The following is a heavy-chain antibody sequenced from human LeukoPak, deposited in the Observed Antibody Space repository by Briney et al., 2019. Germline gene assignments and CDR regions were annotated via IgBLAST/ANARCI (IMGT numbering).Heavy chain of an antibody. V-gene: IGHV1-2*02. Sequence: GASVKVSCKASGYTFTRHGISWVRQAPGQGLEWMGWINPNSGGTNYAQKFQGRVTMTRDTSISTAYVELSRLRSDDTAVYYCARDLRLAYYFDYWGQGTLVTVSS. CDR3: ARDLRLAYYFDY. CDR2: INPNSGGT. J-gene: IGHJ4*02. D-gene: IGHD6-19*01. CDR1: GYTFTRHG.